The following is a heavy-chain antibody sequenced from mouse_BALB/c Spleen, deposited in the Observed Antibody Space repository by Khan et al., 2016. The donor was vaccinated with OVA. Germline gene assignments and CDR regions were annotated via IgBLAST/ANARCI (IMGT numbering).Heavy chain of an antibody. V-gene: IGHV14-3*02. CDR3: ARRGRK. Sequence: VALPQSWPELVKSGATVKLSCTASGLNINATSMHWLKQWPEQGLEWIGRIAPPNGNTTYDQKFQGKATITADPSSHTAYLQLSSVTAEDTAVYYCARRGRKWGQGTTLTVS. CDR2: IAPPNGNT. CDR1: GLNINATS. J-gene: IGHJ2*01.